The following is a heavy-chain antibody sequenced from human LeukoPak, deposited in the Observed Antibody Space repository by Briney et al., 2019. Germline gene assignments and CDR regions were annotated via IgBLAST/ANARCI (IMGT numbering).Heavy chain of an antibody. Sequence: SETLSLTCTVSGGSISSSSYYWGWIRQPPGKGLEWIGSIYYSGSTYYNPSLKSRVTISVDTSKNQFSLKLSSVTAADTAVYYCARSSAGVYDSSGYYYSDAFDIWGQGTMVTVSS. CDR3: ARSSAGVYDSSGYYYSDAFDI. CDR2: IYYSGST. D-gene: IGHD3-22*01. V-gene: IGHV4-39*01. J-gene: IGHJ3*02. CDR1: GGSISSSSYY.